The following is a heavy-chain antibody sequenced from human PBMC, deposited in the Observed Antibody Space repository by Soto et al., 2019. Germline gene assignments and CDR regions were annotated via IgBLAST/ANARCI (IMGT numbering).Heavy chain of an antibody. V-gene: IGHV3-23*01. Sequence: GGSLRLSCAASGFTFISYAMSWVRQAPGKGLEWVSAISGSGGSTYYADSVKGRFTITRDNSKNTLYLQMNSLRAEDTAVYYCAKAPQNTVTNWFVPWGQGTLVTVSS. D-gene: IGHD4-4*01. CDR3: AKAPQNTVTNWFVP. CDR2: ISGSGGST. CDR1: GFTFISYA. J-gene: IGHJ5*02.